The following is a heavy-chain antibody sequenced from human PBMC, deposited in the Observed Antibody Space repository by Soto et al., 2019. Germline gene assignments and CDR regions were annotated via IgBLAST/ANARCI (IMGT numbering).Heavy chain of an antibody. CDR1: GDSVSSNSAA. V-gene: IGHV6-1*01. CDR3: ARGKYSSSSPGRGNWFDP. D-gene: IGHD6-13*01. J-gene: IGHJ5*02. Sequence: PSQILSLTCAISGDSVSSNSAAWNWIRQSPSRGLEWLGRTYYRSKWYNDYAVSVKSRITINPDTSKNQFSLQLNSVTPEDTAVYYCARGKYSSSSPGRGNWFDPWGQGTLVTVSS. CDR2: TYYRSKWYN.